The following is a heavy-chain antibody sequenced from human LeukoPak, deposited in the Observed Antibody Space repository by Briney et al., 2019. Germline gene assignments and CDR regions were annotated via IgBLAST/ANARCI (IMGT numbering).Heavy chain of an antibody. CDR3: ARVKYSGYGAPADYFFDY. V-gene: IGHV1-2*02. CDR2: INPNSGGT. Sequence: GSSVKASCKASGGTFSSYAISWVRQAPGQGLEWMGWINPNSGGTNFAQKFQGKVTMTRDTSVTTAYMEVSRLRSDDTAVYYCARVKYSGYGAPADYFFDYWGQGTLLTVSS. J-gene: IGHJ4*02. D-gene: IGHD3-10*01. CDR1: GGTFSSYA.